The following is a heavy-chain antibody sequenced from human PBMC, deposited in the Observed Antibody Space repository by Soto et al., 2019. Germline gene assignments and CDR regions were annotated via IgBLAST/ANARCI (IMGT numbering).Heavy chain of an antibody. Sequence: SQTLSLTCVISGDSVSSNSAAWNWIRQSPSRGLEWLGRTYYRSKWYNDYAVSVKSRITINPDTSKNQFSLQLNSVTPEDTAVYYCARDQWLVYKNWFDPWGQGTLVTVSS. V-gene: IGHV6-1*01. D-gene: IGHD6-19*01. J-gene: IGHJ5*02. CDR1: GDSVSSNSAA. CDR2: TYYRSKWYN. CDR3: ARDQWLVYKNWFDP.